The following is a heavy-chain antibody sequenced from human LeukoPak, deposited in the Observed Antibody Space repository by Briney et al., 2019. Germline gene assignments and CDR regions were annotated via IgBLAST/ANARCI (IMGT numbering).Heavy chain of an antibody. CDR3: ARVPECSGGICYGMGV. Sequence: ASVKVSCTASGYTFTDYYIHLVRQAPGQGLEWMGWIDPKSGDTNSAQKFQGRVTMTRDTSIGTAYMELSRLRSDDTAVYYCARVPECSGGICYGMGVWGHGTAVTVSS. D-gene: IGHD2-15*01. CDR1: GYTFTDYY. V-gene: IGHV1-2*02. CDR2: IDPKSGDT. J-gene: IGHJ6*02.